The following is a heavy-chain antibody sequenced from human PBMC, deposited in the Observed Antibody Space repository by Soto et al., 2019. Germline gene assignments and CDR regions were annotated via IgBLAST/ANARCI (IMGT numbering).Heavy chain of an antibody. Sequence: EVQLVESGGGLVQPGGSLRLSCAASGFTFSTYWMTWVRQAPGKGLEWVANIKQDGSEYYYVGSVKGRFTISRDNAKNSLYLQMNRLRAEDTAVYYFARGAFPTWGSYPLDYWGQGNLVTVSS. V-gene: IGHV3-7*04. CDR1: GFTFSTYW. D-gene: IGHD3-16*02. CDR2: IKQDGSEY. CDR3: ARGAFPTWGSYPLDY. J-gene: IGHJ4*02.